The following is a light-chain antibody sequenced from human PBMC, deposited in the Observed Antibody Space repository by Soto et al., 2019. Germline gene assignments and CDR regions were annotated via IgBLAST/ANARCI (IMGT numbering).Light chain of an antibody. J-gene: IGLJ2*01. CDR3: SLYTSSYTLV. CDR1: SSDIGGHKY. V-gene: IGLV2-14*03. Sequence: QSALTQPASVSGSPGQSITISCTEASSDIGGHKYVSWYQQHPGKAPKVMIYDVSNRPSGVSNRFSGSKSGNTASLTISGLQAEDEADYYCSLYTSSYTLVFGGGTKLTVL. CDR2: DVS.